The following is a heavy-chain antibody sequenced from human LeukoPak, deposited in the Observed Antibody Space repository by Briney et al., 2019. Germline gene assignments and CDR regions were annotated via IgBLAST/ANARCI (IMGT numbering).Heavy chain of an antibody. Sequence: GGSLRLSCAVSGFTLSSYSMDWVGQAPGKGLEWGSSISSSSSYIYYADSVKGRFTISRDNAKNSLYLQMNSLRAEDTAVYYCAGRGSGYTEPIDYWGQGTVVTVSS. V-gene: IGHV3-21*01. D-gene: IGHD5-12*01. CDR1: GFTLSSYS. J-gene: IGHJ4*02. CDR2: ISSSSSYI. CDR3: AGRGSGYTEPIDY.